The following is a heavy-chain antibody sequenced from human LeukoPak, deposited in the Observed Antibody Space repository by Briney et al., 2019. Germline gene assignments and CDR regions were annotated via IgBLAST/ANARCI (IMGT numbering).Heavy chain of an antibody. CDR1: GFTFSSYA. D-gene: IGHD3-9*01. CDR2: ISGSSGST. CDR3: AKDYDILTGSEY. J-gene: IGHJ4*02. V-gene: IGHV3-23*01. Sequence: PGGSLRLSCAASGFTFSSYAMSWVRQAPGKGLEWVSAISGSSGSTYYADSVKGRFTISRDNSKNMLYLQMNSLRAEDTAVYYCAKDYDILTGSEYWGQGTLVTVSS.